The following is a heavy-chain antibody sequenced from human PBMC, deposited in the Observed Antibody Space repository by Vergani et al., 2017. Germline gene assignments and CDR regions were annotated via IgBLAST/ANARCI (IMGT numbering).Heavy chain of an antibody. J-gene: IGHJ4*02. D-gene: IGHD3-3*01. CDR3: ARDHYDFFSFDY. V-gene: IGHV4-39*07. Sequence: QLQLQESGPGLVKPSETLSLTCSVSGGSISSSSYYWGWFRQPPGKGLEWIGSIYYSGSTYYNPSLKSRVTISVDTSKNQFSLKLSSVTAADTAVYYCARDHYDFFSFDYWGQGTLVTVSS. CDR1: GGSISSSSYY. CDR2: IYYSGST.